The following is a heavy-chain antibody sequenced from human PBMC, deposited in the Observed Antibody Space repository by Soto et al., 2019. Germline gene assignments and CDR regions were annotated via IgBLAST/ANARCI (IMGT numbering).Heavy chain of an antibody. CDR3: ARVRRDGYNNWFDP. V-gene: IGHV4-59*01. Sequence: SETLSLTCTVSGGSISSYYWSWIRQPPGKGLEWIGYIYYSGSTNYNPSLKSRVTISVETSKNQFSLKLSSVTAADTAVYYCARVRRDGYNNWFDPWGQGTLVTVSS. D-gene: IGHD5-12*01. J-gene: IGHJ5*02. CDR1: GGSISSYY. CDR2: IYYSGST.